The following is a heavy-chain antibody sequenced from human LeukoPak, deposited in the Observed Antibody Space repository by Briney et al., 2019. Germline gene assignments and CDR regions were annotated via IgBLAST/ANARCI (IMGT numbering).Heavy chain of an antibody. J-gene: IGHJ6*03. CDR1: GGSFSGYY. CDR2: INHSGST. Sequence: SETLSLTYAVYGGSFSGYYWSWIRQPPGKGLEWIGEINHSGSTNYNPSLKSRVTISVDTSKNQFSLKLSSVTAADTAVYYCARGAGGSSWYVYYYYMDVWGKGTTVTVSS. V-gene: IGHV4-34*01. D-gene: IGHD6-13*01. CDR3: ARGAGGSSWYVYYYYMDV.